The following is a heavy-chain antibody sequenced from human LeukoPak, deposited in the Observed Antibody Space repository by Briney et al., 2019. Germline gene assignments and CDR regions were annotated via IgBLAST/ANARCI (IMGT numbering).Heavy chain of an antibody. J-gene: IGHJ4*02. V-gene: IGHV3-23*01. Sequence: GGSLRLSCAASGFTFRNYALSWVRQAPGRGLEWVSAISGSVGNTYNADSVKGRFTLSRDNSKTTLYLQMSSLRVEDAPVYYCATWGMAVRYWGQGTVVSVS. CDR3: ATWGMAVRY. CDR1: GFTFRNYA. D-gene: IGHD2-8*01. CDR2: ISGSVGNT.